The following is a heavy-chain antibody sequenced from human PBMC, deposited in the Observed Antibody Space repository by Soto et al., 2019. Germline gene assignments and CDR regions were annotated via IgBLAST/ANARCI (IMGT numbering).Heavy chain of an antibody. J-gene: IGHJ4*02. CDR2: INAGNGNT. CDR1: GYTFSTYA. V-gene: IGHV1-3*01. D-gene: IGHD3-10*01. Sequence: QVQLVQSGAEVKKPWASVRVSCKASGYTFSTYALHWVRQAPGQRLEWMGWINAGNGNTKYSQTFQGRVTFTRDTSASTAYMELSSLRSEDTAVFYCASPSYGSGNFYWGQGTLVTVSS. CDR3: ASPSYGSGNFY.